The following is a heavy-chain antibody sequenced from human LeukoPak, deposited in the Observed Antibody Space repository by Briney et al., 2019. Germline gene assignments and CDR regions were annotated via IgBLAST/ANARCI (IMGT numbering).Heavy chain of an antibody. CDR1: GGTFSSYA. J-gene: IGHJ4*02. V-gene: IGHV1-69*04. CDR2: IIPILGIS. CDR3: ARSSWLGDYEPIDY. Sequence: GSSVKVSCKASGGTFSSYAISWVRQAPAQGLEWMGRIIPILGISNSAQKFKGRVTITADKSTSTAYMELSSLRSEDTAVYYCARSSWLGDYEPIDYWGQGTLVTVSS. D-gene: IGHD4-17*01.